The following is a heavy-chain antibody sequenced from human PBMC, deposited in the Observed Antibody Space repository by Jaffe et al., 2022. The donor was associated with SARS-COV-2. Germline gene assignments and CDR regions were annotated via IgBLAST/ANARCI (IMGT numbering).Heavy chain of an antibody. CDR2: INPSGAYT. V-gene: IGHV1-46*01. CDR1: GYTFINYY. CDR3: ARVADTNYYFDY. D-gene: IGHD5-18*01. J-gene: IGHJ4*02. Sequence: QVQLVQSGAEVKKPGASVKVSCKASGYTFINYYIHWVRQAPGQGLEWMGIINPSGAYTTYAQKFQGRITMTRDTSTSTVYMELSSLRSEDTAVYYCARVADTNYYFDYWGQGTLVTVSS.